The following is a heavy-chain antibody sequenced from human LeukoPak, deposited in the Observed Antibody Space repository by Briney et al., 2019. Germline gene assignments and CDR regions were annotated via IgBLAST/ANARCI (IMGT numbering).Heavy chain of an antibody. V-gene: IGHV4-59*08. J-gene: IGHJ3*02. CDR2: NYYSGST. D-gene: IGHD3-10*01. Sequence: SETLSLTCTVSGGSISSYYWSWIRQPPGKGLEWIGYNYYSGSTNYNPSLKSRVTISVDTSKNQFSLKLSSVTAADTAVYYCARSGSDAFDIWGQGTMVTVSS. CDR3: ARSGSDAFDI. CDR1: GGSISSYY.